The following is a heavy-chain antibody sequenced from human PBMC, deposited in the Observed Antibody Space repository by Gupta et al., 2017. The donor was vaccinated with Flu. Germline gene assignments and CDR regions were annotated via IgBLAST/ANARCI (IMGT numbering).Heavy chain of an antibody. CDR2: IIPIFGTA. CDR1: GGTFSSYA. J-gene: IGHJ6*02. V-gene: IGHV1-69*01. D-gene: IGHD6-6*01. CDR3: ARTGSVNKSIAARPGPYYYYGMDV. Sequence: QVQLVQSGAEVKKPGSSVKVSCKASGGTFSSYAISWVRQAPGQGLEWMGGIIPIFGTANYAQKFQGRVTITADESTSTAYMELSSLRSEDTAVYYCARTGSVNKSIAARPGPYYYYGMDVWGQGTTVTVSS.